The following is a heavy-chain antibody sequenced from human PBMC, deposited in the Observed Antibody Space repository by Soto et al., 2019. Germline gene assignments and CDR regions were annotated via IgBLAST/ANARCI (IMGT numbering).Heavy chain of an antibody. CDR2: INSDGSST. CDR3: ARVTTYYYDSSGYSDY. CDR1: GFSFSSYW. J-gene: IGHJ4*02. D-gene: IGHD3-22*01. V-gene: IGHV3-74*01. Sequence: GGSLRLSCAASGFSFSSYWMHWVRQAPGKGLVWVSRINSDGSSTSYADSVKGRFTISRDNAKNTLYLQMNSLGAEDTAVYYCARVTTYYYDSSGYSDYWGQGTLVTVSS.